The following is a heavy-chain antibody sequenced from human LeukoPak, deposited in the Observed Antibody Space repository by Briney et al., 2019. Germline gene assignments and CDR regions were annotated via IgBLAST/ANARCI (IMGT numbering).Heavy chain of an antibody. Sequence: GGSLRLSCAASGFTFSSYAMHWVRQAPGKGLEYVSAISSNGGSTYYANSVKGRFTISRDNSKNTLYLQMGSLRSEDTAVYYCAMSNGGSFPEYYFDYWGQGTLVTVSS. J-gene: IGHJ4*02. CDR3: AMSNGGSFPEYYFDY. CDR2: ISSNGGST. V-gene: IGHV3-64*01. D-gene: IGHD4-23*01. CDR1: GFTFSSYA.